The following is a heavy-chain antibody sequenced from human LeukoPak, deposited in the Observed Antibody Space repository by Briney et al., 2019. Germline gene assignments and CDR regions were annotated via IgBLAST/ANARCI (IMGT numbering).Heavy chain of an antibody. V-gene: IGHV4-30-2*01. J-gene: IGHJ4*02. D-gene: IGHD2-2*01. CDR3: ARYCSSTSCSFFDY. CDR1: GGSISSGGYS. Sequence: SQTLSLTCAVSGGSISSGGYSWGWIRQPPGKGLEWIGYIYHSGSTYYNPSLKSRVTISVDRSKNQFSLKLSSVTAADTAVYYCARYCSSTSCSFFDYWGQGTLVTVSS. CDR2: IYHSGST.